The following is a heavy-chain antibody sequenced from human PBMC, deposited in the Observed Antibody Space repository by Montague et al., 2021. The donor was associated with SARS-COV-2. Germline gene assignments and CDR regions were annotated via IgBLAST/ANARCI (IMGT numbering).Heavy chain of an antibody. Sequence: PALVKPTQTLTLTCTFSGFSLSTSGVGVGWIRQPPGKALEWLALIYWDDDKRYSPSPKSRLTITKDTSKNQVVLTMTDMDPVDTATYYCAHRPTLYSGYVASPFDPWGQGTLVTVSS. CDR2: IYWDDDK. CDR3: AHRPTLYSGYVASPFDP. D-gene: IGHD5-12*01. CDR1: GFSLSTSGVG. J-gene: IGHJ5*02. V-gene: IGHV2-5*02.